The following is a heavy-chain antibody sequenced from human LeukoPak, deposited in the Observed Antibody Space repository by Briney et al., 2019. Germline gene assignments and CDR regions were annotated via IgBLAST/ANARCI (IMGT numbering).Heavy chain of an antibody. CDR3: ARDGHRANDYVDY. Sequence: GGSLRLSCAASGFTFSSYSMNWVRQAPGKGLEWVSSISSISSYISYAESVKGRFTISRANDKNSLYLQMNSLRAEDTAVYYCARDGHRANDYVDYWGQGTLVTVSS. J-gene: IGHJ4*02. D-gene: IGHD4/OR15-4a*01. V-gene: IGHV3-21*01. CDR1: GFTFSSYS. CDR2: ISSISSYI.